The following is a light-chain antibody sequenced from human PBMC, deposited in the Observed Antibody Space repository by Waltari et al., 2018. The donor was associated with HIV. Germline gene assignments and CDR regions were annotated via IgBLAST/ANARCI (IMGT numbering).Light chain of an antibody. V-gene: IGLV3-27*01. CDR1: VLEKKKY. J-gene: IGLJ2*01. Sequence: SYELTQPSSVSVSPGQTARITCSGAVLEKKKYARWFQQKPGQAPGMVIYKDSERPSGIPERFSGSSSGTTVTLTISGAQVEDEADYYCYSAADNNRGVFGGGTKLTVL. CDR3: YSAADNNRGV. CDR2: KDS.